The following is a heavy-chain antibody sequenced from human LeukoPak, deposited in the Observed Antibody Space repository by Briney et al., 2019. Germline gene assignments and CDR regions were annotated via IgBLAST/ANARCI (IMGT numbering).Heavy chain of an antibody. J-gene: IGHJ5*02. D-gene: IGHD3-10*01. CDR1: GGSFSGYY. Sequence: SETLSLTCAVYGGSFSGYYWSWIRQPPGKGLEWMGEINHSGSTNYNPSLKSRVTISVDTSKNQFSLKLSSVTAADTAVYYCARVPMVRGVIIKYNWFDPWGQGTLVTVSS. CDR3: ARVPMVRGVIIKYNWFDP. CDR2: INHSGST. V-gene: IGHV4-34*01.